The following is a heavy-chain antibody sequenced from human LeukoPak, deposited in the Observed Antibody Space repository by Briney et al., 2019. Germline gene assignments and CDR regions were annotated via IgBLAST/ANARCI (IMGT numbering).Heavy chain of an antibody. CDR3: ARVGGITPFDY. V-gene: IGHV4-30-4*01. J-gene: IGHJ4*02. Sequence: SQTLSLTCTVSGGSISSGDYYWSWIRQPPGKGLEWIGYIYYSGSTYYNPSLKSRVTISVDTSKDQFSLKLSSVTAADTAVYYCARVGGITPFDYWGQGTLVTVSS. CDR2: IYYSGST. CDR1: GGSISSGDYY. D-gene: IGHD3-10*01.